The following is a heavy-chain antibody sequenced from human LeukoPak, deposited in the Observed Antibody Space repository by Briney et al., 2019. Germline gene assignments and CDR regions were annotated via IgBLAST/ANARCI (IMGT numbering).Heavy chain of an antibody. CDR1: GFTFSSYD. CDR3: TRAVGATNLGFDY. J-gene: IGHJ4*02. V-gene: IGHV3-13*01. Sequence: GGSLRLSCAPSGFTFSSYDMHWARHATGKGLEWVSAIGTAGDTYYADSGKGRSTIPRENAKNFLFLQVNSLRVGDTAVYYCTRAVGATNLGFDYWGQGTLVTVSS. CDR2: IGTAGDT. D-gene: IGHD1-26*01.